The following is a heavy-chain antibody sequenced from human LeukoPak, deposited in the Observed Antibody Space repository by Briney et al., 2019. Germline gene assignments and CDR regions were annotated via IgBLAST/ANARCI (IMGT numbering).Heavy chain of an antibody. Sequence: GGSLRLSCAASGFTFSSYSMNWVRQAPGKGLEWVSSISSSSSYIYYADSVKGRFTISRDNAKNSLYLQMNSLRAEDTAVYYCARDLTTGTTLSCGMDVWGKGTTVTVSS. CDR3: ARDLTTGTTLSCGMDV. CDR1: GFTFSSYS. D-gene: IGHD1-1*01. V-gene: IGHV3-21*01. CDR2: ISSSSSYI. J-gene: IGHJ6*04.